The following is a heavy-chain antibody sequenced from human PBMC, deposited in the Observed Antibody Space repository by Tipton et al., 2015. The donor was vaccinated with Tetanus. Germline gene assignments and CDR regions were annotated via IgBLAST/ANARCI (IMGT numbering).Heavy chain of an antibody. Sequence: TLSLTCAVYGGSFSAHYWSWIRQPPGKGLEWIGYLYDNGRTKYNPSLNSRVTISVDTPKKQLSLKLTSVTAADTAVYYCARDPWLDYWGQGTLVTVSS. CDR1: GGSFSAHY. J-gene: IGHJ4*02. CDR3: ARDPWLDY. V-gene: IGHV4-59*11. CDR2: LYDNGRT.